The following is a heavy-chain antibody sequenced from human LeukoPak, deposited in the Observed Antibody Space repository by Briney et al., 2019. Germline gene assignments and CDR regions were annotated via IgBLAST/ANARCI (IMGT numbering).Heavy chain of an antibody. Sequence: GASVKVSCKASGYTFTGYYMHWVRQAPGQGPEWMGWINPNNGAQTQGRVTMTRGTSISTAYMELSRLTSDDTAMYYCARGSSSWYVGPPLDCWGQGTLVTVSS. CDR2: INPNNGA. V-gene: IGHV1-2*02. D-gene: IGHD6-13*01. J-gene: IGHJ4*02. CDR1: GYTFTGYY. CDR3: ARGSSSWYVGPPLDC.